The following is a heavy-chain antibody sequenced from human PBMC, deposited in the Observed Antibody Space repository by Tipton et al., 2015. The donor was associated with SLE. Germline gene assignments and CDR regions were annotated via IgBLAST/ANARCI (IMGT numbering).Heavy chain of an antibody. CDR3: ATPGIAAADAFDI. J-gene: IGHJ3*02. CDR2: IYPGDSDT. CDR1: GYTFTTYW. D-gene: IGHD6-13*01. Sequence: VQLVQSGAEVKKPGASVKVSCKASGYTFTTYWIGWVRQMPGKGLEWMGIIYPGDSDTRYSPSFQGQVTISADKSISTAYLQWSSLKASDTAMYYCATPGIAAADAFDIWGQGTMVTVSS. V-gene: IGHV5-51*01.